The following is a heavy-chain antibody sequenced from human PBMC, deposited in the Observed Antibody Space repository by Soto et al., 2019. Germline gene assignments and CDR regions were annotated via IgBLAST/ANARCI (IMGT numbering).Heavy chain of an antibody. J-gene: IGHJ4*02. V-gene: IGHV3-21*01. CDR1: GFTFTRYS. CDR3: ARESEDLTSNFDY. Sequence: EVQLVESGGGLVKPGGSLRLSCAASGFTFTRYSMNWVRQAPGKGLEWVSSISSTTNYIYYADSMKGRFTVSRDNAKNSVYLDKNSLSAEDTAVYYCARESEDLTSNFDYWGQGTLGSVSS. CDR2: ISSTTNYI.